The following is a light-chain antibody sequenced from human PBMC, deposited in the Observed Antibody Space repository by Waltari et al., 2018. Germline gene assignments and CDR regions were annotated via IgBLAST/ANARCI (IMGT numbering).Light chain of an antibody. Sequence: QSALTQPRSVSGSPGQSVTISCTGTNSDVGGYKYVSWYQLPPGKAPNRMLYAVTTRPSGVSDRFSGSKSGNTASLTISGLQSDDEADYYCCSYAGFSWVFGGGTELTVL. J-gene: IGLJ3*02. CDR3: CSYAGFSWV. CDR2: AVT. CDR1: NSDVGGYKY. V-gene: IGLV2-11*01.